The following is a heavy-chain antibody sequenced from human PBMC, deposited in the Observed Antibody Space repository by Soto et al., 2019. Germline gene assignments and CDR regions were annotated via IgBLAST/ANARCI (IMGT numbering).Heavy chain of an antibody. D-gene: IGHD7-27*01. CDR3: ARDPKTSGGQHWAFNYFDS. CDR1: GFIFSNNG. V-gene: IGHV3-30*03. J-gene: IGHJ4*02. CDR2: MSYDGSDT. Sequence: PGGSLRLSCVGSGFIFSNNGMHWVRQTPGKGLEWVAFMSYDGSDTFYADSVKGRFTISRDNSKSTLYLQVDSLRPEDAAVYYCARDPKTSGGQHWAFNYFDSWGQGTLVTVSS.